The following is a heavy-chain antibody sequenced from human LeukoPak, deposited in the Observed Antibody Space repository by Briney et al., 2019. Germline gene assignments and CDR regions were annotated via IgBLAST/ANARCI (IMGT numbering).Heavy chain of an antibody. CDR1: GGSVSGYY. Sequence: SEALSLTCAVSGGSVSGYYWSWVRQFPGRRLEWIGYIHYSGRTNYNPSLKSRITLSLETSSNQISLELKSVTSADTALYYCVRDSGYSSSWYLIDDDFDIWGQGTMVIVSA. J-gene: IGHJ3*02. CDR2: IHYSGRT. V-gene: IGHV4-59*02. D-gene: IGHD6-13*01. CDR3: VRDSGYSSSWYLIDDDFDI.